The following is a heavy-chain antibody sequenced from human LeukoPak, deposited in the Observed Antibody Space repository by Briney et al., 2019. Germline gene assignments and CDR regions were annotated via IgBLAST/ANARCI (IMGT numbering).Heavy chain of an antibody. CDR2: ISSSTI. CDR1: GFTFSSDS. D-gene: IGHD6-6*01. J-gene: IGHJ6*03. Sequence: PGGSLRLSCAASGFTFSSDSMNWVRQAPGKGLEWVSYISSSTIYYADSVKGRFTISRDNAKNSLYLQMNSLRDEDTAVYYCARTGYSSSSGWAYYYYYYMDVWGKGTTVTVSS. V-gene: IGHV3-48*02. CDR3: ARTGYSSSSGWAYYYYYYMDV.